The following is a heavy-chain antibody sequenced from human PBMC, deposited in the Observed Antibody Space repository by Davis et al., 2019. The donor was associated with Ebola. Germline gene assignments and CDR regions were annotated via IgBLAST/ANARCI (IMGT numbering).Heavy chain of an antibody. D-gene: IGHD2-15*01. J-gene: IGHJ6*02. CDR3: ARQHTHYYYYGMDV. Sequence: GSLRLSCAVSGGSISSSNWWSWVRQPPGKGLEWIGEIYHSGSTNYNPSLKSRVTISVDKSKNQFSLKLSSVTAADTAVYYCARQHTHYYYYGMDVWGQGTTVTVSS. CDR1: GGSISSSNW. V-gene: IGHV4-4*02. CDR2: IYHSGST.